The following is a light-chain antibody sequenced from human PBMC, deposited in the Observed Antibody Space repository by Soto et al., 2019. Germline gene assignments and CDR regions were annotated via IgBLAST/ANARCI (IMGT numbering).Light chain of an antibody. J-gene: IGKJ1*01. CDR3: QQYDSYSSGP. V-gene: IGKV1-5*01. Sequence: DIQMTQSPSTLSASVGDIVTITCRASQTISNWLAWYQQKPGKAPKVLIYDASSLNTGVPSRFSGSGSGTEFTLTISNLQPDDFATYYCQQYDSYSSGPFGQGTKVDIK. CDR2: DAS. CDR1: QTISNW.